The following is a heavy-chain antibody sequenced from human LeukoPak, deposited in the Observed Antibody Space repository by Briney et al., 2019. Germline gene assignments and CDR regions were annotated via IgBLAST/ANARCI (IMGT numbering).Heavy chain of an antibody. J-gene: IGHJ5*02. V-gene: IGHV4-34*01. D-gene: IGHD3-3*01. CDR2: INHSGST. CDR3: ARGRRRITIFGVVISNNWFDP. Sequence: SETLSLTCAVYGVSFSGYYWSWIRQPPGKGLEWIGEINHSGSTNYNPSLKSRVTISVDTSKNQFSLKLSSVTAADTAVYYCARGRRRITIFGVVISNNWFDPWGQGTLVTVSS. CDR1: GVSFSGYY.